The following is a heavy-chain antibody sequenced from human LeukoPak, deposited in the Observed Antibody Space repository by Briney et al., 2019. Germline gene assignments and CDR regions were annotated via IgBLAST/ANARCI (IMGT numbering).Heavy chain of an antibody. J-gene: IGHJ4*02. CDR2: IYSGGST. Sequence: PGGSLRLSCAPSGFTLSSYSTNWVRQAPGEGREWVSVIYSGGSTYYADSVKDRFTITRDNSKNTLYLQMNSLRVEDTAVYYCARDHPFDYWGQGTLVTVSS. CDR1: GFTLSSYS. V-gene: IGHV3-66*01. CDR3: ARDHPFDY.